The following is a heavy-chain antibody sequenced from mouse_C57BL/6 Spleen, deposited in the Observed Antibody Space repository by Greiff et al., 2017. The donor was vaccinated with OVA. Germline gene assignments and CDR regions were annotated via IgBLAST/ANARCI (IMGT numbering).Heavy chain of an antibody. CDR3: ARDYYGSSWD. J-gene: IGHJ2*01. CDR1: GYTFTSYW. D-gene: IGHD1-1*01. V-gene: IGHV1-61*01. Sequence: QVQLQQPGAELVRPGSSVKLSCKASGYTFTSYWMDWVKQRPGQGLEWIGNIYPSDSETHYNQKFKDKATLTVDESSSTAYMQLSSLTSEDSAVYYCARDYYGSSWDWGQGTTLTVSS. CDR2: IYPSDSET.